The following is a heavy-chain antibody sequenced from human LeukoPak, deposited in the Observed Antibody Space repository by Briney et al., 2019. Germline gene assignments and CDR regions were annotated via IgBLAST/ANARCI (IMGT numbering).Heavy chain of an antibody. CDR3: AKRGGYETMAAFDY. CDR2: ISPSGPDT. V-gene: IGHV3-23*01. Sequence: GGSLRLSCAPSGFTFNSYAMSWVRQAPGKGLEWVSAISPSGPDTYYADSVKGRFTIPRDNSKNTLYLQMSSLRADDSAVYYCAKRGGYETMAAFDYWGQGTLVTVSS. J-gene: IGHJ4*02. D-gene: IGHD3-10*01. CDR1: GFTFNSYA.